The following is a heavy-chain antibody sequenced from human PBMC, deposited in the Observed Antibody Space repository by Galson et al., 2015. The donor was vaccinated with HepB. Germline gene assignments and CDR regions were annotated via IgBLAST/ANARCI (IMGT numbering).Heavy chain of an antibody. Sequence: SVKVSCKASGGTFSSYAISWVRQAPGQGLEWMGGIIPIFGTANYAQKFQGRVTITADESTSTAYMELSSLRSEDTAVYYCASRDYCSGGSCYSWPWWGQGTLVTVSS. V-gene: IGHV1-69*13. CDR1: GGTFSSYA. D-gene: IGHD2-15*01. J-gene: IGHJ4*02. CDR3: ASRDYCSGGSCYSWPW. CDR2: IIPIFGTA.